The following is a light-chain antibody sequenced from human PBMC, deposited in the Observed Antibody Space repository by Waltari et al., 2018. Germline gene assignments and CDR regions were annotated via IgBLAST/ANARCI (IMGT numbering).Light chain of an antibody. CDR1: WSNIGAGSD. J-gene: IGLJ2*01. CDR3: QSYDTSLGVV. V-gene: IGLV1-40*01. Sequence: QSVLTQPPSVSGAPGQRVTISCTGSWSNIGAGSDVHWYQQLPGKAPTLLVYGVNTRPPGFPDRLFRSKSGTSASLAIPGLQPEDEADYYCQSYDTSLGVVFGGGTKLTVL. CDR2: GVN.